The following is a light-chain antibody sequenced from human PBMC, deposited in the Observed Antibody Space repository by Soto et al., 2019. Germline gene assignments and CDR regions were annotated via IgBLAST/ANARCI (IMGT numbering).Light chain of an antibody. CDR3: SSYRSSDTLEV. CDR1: SEDIGAYDY. CDR2: AVN. Sequence: QSALTQPACVSASPGQSIFISCTGTSEDIGAYDYVSWYQQHPGKAPKLILYAVNDRPSGVSSRFSGSKSGNTASLTISGVQPDDEADYYCSSYRSSDTLEVFGTGTKVTAL. V-gene: IGLV2-14*01. J-gene: IGLJ1*01.